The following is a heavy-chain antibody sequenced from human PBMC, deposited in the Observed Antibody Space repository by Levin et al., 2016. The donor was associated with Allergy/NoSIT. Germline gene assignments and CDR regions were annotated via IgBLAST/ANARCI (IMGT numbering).Heavy chain of an antibody. Sequence: WIHQPPGKGLEWVAVISYDGSNKYYADSVKGRFTISRDNSKNTLYLQMNSLRAEDTAVYYCARGPPFSLLYDSSGYYDYWGQGTLVTVSS. CDR3: ARGPPFSLLYDSSGYYDY. CDR2: ISYDGSNK. J-gene: IGHJ4*02. V-gene: IGHV3-30*04. D-gene: IGHD3-22*01.